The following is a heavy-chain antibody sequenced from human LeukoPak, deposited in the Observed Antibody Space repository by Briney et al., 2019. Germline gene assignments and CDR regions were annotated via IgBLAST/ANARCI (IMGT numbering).Heavy chain of an antibody. D-gene: IGHD5-18*01. J-gene: IGHJ4*02. CDR3: ARRNGHSILLWFRTPRALDY. V-gene: IGHV4-34*01. CDR1: GGSFSGYY. CDR2: INHSGST. Sequence: SETLSLTCAVYGGSFSGYYWSWIRQPPGKGLEWIGEINHSGSTNYNPSLKSRVTISVDTSKNQFSLKLSSVTAADTAVYYCARRNGHSILLWFRTPRALDYWGQGTLVTVST.